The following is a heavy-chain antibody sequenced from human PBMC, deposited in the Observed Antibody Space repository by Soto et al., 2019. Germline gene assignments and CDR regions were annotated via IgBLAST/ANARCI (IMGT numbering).Heavy chain of an antibody. CDR2: IIPIFGTA. CDR3: ARGHIRYWFDP. V-gene: IGHV1-69*13. Sequence: SVKVCFKASGGPFSSYAISLVRQAPGQGLEWMGGIIPIFGTANYAQKFQGRVTITADESTSTAYMELSSLRSEDTALYYCARGHIRYWFDPWGQGTLVTVSS. CDR1: GGPFSSYA. J-gene: IGHJ5*02.